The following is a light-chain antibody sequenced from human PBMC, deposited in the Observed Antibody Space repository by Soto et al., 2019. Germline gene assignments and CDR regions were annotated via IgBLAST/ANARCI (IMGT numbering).Light chain of an antibody. V-gene: IGKV3-20*01. CDR2: GAS. J-gene: IGKJ5*01. Sequence: EIVLTQSPGTLSLSPGERATLSCRASQSVSSSYLAWYQQKPGQSPRLLIYGASSRATGIPDRFSGSGSGTDFTLTISRLEPEDFAVYFCQQYAGPPTTFGQGTRLENK. CDR1: QSVSSSY. CDR3: QQYAGPPTT.